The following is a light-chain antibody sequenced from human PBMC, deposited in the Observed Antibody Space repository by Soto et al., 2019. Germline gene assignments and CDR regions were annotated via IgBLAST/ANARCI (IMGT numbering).Light chain of an antibody. V-gene: IGKV2-30*01. Sequence: DVVMTQSPLSLPVPLGQPASISCRSSQSLVYSDGNTYLTWFQQRPGQSPRRLIYKVSNRHSGVPARFSGSGSVADFTMKISRVEAEDVGVYYCVQGAHWPRTFGQGTRLEIK. J-gene: IGKJ5*01. CDR2: KVS. CDR1: QSLVYSDGNTY. CDR3: VQGAHWPRT.